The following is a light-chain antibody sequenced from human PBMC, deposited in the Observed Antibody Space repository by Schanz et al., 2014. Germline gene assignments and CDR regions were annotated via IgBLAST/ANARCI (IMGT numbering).Light chain of an antibody. Sequence: QSVLTQPPSASGTPGQRVTISCSGSSSNIGSNTVNWYQQVPGTAPKLLIYSNNQRPSGVPDRFSGSKSGTSASLAISGLQSEDEADYYCAAWDDSLNGRGVFGGGTKVTVL. CDR3: AAWDDSLNGRGV. CDR1: SSNIGSNT. J-gene: IGLJ3*02. CDR2: SNN. V-gene: IGLV1-44*01.